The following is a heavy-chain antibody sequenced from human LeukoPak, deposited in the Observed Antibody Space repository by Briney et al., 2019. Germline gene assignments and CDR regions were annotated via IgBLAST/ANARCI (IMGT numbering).Heavy chain of an antibody. V-gene: IGHV3-23*01. D-gene: IGHD2-15*01. J-gene: IGHJ4*02. CDR2: ISGSDGST. CDR1: GFTFSSYA. CDR3: ARCFSRGGSCLY. Sequence: GGSLRLSCAASGFTFSSYAMSWVRQAPGKGLEWVSGISGSDGSTNYADSVKGRFTISRDNAKNTLYLQMNSLRAEDTAVYYCARCFSRGGSCLYWGQGTLVTVSS.